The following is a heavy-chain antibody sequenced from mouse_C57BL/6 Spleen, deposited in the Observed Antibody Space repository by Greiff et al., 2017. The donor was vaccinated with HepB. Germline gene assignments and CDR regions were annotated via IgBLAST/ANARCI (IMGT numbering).Heavy chain of an antibody. D-gene: IGHD1-1*01. CDR1: GYTFTDYY. Sequence: EVQLQQSGPELVKPGASVKISCKASGYTFTDYYMNWVKQSHGKSLEWIGDINPNNGGTSYNQKFKGKATLTVDKSSSTAYMELRSLTSEDSAVYYCAREDYYGRGWYFDGWGTGTTVTVSS. CDR2: INPNNGGT. CDR3: AREDYYGRGWYFDG. V-gene: IGHV1-26*01. J-gene: IGHJ1*03.